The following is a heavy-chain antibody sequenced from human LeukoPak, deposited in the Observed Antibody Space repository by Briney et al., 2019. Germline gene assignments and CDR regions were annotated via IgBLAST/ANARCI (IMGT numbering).Heavy chain of an antibody. V-gene: IGHV5-51*01. Sequence: GESLKISCKGSGYIFTSYWIGWVRQMPGKGLEWMGIIYPGDSDTRYSPSFQGQVTISADKSISTAHLQWSSLKASDTAMYYCARRIAAAGHYYYYGMDVWGQGTTVTVSS. CDR3: ARRIAAAGHYYYYGMDV. CDR1: GYIFTSYW. CDR2: IYPGDSDT. J-gene: IGHJ6*02. D-gene: IGHD6-13*01.